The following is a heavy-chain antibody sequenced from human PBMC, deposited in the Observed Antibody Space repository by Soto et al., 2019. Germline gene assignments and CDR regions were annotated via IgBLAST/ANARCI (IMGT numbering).Heavy chain of an antibody. CDR1: GGTFSSYA. J-gene: IGHJ6*02. V-gene: IGHV1-69*12. CDR3: ARGREGHYYYYYGMDV. Sequence: QVQLVQSGAEVKKPGSSVKVSCKASGGTFSSYAISWVRQAPGQGLEWMGGIIPIFGTANYAQKFQGRVTITADESTSTAYMKLSSLRSEDTAVYYCARGREGHYYYYYGMDVWGQGTTVTVSS. CDR2: IIPIFGTA.